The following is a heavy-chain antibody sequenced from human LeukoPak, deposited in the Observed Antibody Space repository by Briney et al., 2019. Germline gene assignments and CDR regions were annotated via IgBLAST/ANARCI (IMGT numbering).Heavy chain of an antibody. J-gene: IGHJ4*02. D-gene: IGHD3-3*01. Sequence: GRSLRLSCAASGFTFSSYAMHWVRQAPGKGLEWVAVISYDGSNKYYADSVKGRFTISRDNSKNTLYLQMNSLRAEDTAVYYCARDRAWNYFDYWGQGTLVTVSS. V-gene: IGHV3-30-3*01. CDR1: GFTFSSYA. CDR3: ARDRAWNYFDY. CDR2: ISYDGSNK.